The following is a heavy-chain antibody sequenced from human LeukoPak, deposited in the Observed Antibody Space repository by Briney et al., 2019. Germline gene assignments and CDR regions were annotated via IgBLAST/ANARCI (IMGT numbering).Heavy chain of an antibody. CDR2: IYTSGST. Sequence: SETLSLTCTVSGGSSSSGSYYWSWIRQPAGKGLEWIGRIYTSGSTNYNPSLKSRDTISVDTSKNQFSLKLSSVTAADTAVYYCARDLGGWFDPWGQGTLVTVSS. J-gene: IGHJ5*02. D-gene: IGHD3-10*01. V-gene: IGHV4-61*02. CDR3: ARDLGGWFDP. CDR1: GGSSSSGSYY.